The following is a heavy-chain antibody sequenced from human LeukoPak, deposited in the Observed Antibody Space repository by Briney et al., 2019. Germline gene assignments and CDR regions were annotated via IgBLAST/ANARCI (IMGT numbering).Heavy chain of an antibody. Sequence: GESLKISCKGSGYTFPNYWIGWVRQMPGKGLEWMGIIYPGDSDTRYSPSSQGQVTISVDKSITTAYLQWSSLKASDTAMYYCARHGYGGLDYWGQGTLVTVSS. J-gene: IGHJ4*02. V-gene: IGHV5-51*01. D-gene: IGHD4-23*01. CDR3: ARHGYGGLDY. CDR2: IYPGDSDT. CDR1: GYTFPNYW.